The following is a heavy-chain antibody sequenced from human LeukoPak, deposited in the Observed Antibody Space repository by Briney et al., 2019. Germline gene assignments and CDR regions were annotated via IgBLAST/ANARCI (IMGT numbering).Heavy chain of an antibody. J-gene: IGHJ4*02. V-gene: IGHV3-23*01. CDR1: GFTFSSYA. CDR2: ISGSGGST. CDR3: AKAKGYGIYGSGYPFDY. D-gene: IGHD3-22*01. Sequence: QPGGSLRLSCAASGFTFSSYAMSWVRQAPGKGLEWVSAISGSGGSTYYADSVKGRFTISRDNSKNTLYLQMNSLRAEDTAVYYCAKAKGYGIYGSGYPFDYWGQGTLVTVSS.